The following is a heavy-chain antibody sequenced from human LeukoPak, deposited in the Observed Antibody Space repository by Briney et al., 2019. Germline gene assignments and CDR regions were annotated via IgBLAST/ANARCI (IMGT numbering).Heavy chain of an antibody. V-gene: IGHV4-59*01. J-gene: IGHJ4*02. D-gene: IGHD5-24*01. CDR1: GGSIRSYY. CDR3: ARDDGYNFWYFDY. Sequence: KPSETLSLTCTVFGGSIRSYYWSWIRQPPGKGLEWIAYMYYSGSTNYNPSLKSRVTISVDTSKNQFSLKLSSVTAADTAVYYCARDDGYNFWYFDYWGQGTLVTVSS. CDR2: MYYSGST.